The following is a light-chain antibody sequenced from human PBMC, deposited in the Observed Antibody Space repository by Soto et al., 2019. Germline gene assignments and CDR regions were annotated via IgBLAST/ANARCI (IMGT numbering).Light chain of an antibody. CDR2: EVS. J-gene: IGLJ1*01. CDR1: SSDVGGYNY. V-gene: IGLV2-14*01. Sequence: QSALTQPASVSGSPGQSITISCTGTSSDVGGYNYVSWYQQHPGKAPKLMIYEVSNRPSGVSNRFYGSKSGNTASLTISGIQAEDEADYYCSSYTSSSIDYVFGTGTKLTVL. CDR3: SSYTSSSIDYV.